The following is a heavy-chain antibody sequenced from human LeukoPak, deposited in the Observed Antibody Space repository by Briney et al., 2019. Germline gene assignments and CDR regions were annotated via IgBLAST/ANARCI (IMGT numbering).Heavy chain of an antibody. Sequence: GGSLRLSCAASGFTFSSYGMHWVRQAPGKGLEWVSAISGSGGSTYYADSVKGRFTISRDNSKNTLYLQMNSLRAEDTAVYYCAGLTTVTSPIDYWGQGTLVTVSS. V-gene: IGHV3-23*01. CDR1: GFTFSSYG. CDR3: AGLTTVTSPIDY. CDR2: ISGSGGST. J-gene: IGHJ4*02. D-gene: IGHD4-17*01.